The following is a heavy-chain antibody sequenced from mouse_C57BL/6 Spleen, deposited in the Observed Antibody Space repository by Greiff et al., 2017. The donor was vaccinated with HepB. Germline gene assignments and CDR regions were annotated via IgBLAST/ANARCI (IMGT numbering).Heavy chain of an antibody. V-gene: IGHV1-52*01. J-gene: IGHJ4*01. Sequence: QVQLQQPGAELVRPGSSVKLSCKASGYTFTSYWMHWVKQRPIQGLEWIGNIDPSDSETHYNQKFKDKATLTVDKSSSTAYMQLSSLTSEDSAVYYCARPHPYGYGDAMDYWGQGTSVTVSS. CDR2: IDPSDSET. CDR1: GYTFTSYW. D-gene: IGHD2-2*01. CDR3: ARPHPYGYGDAMDY.